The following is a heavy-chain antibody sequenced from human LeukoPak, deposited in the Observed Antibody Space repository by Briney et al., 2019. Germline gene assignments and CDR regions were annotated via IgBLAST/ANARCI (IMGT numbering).Heavy chain of an antibody. Sequence: PGRSLRLSCAASGFTFGDYAMHWVRQAPGKGLEWVSGIIWNSGSIGYADSVKGRFTISRDNAKNSLYLQMNSLRAEDTALYYCAKDFSVGATPYYFDYWGQGTLVTVSP. V-gene: IGHV3-9*01. CDR2: IIWNSGSI. J-gene: IGHJ4*02. CDR1: GFTFGDYA. D-gene: IGHD1-26*01. CDR3: AKDFSVGATPYYFDY.